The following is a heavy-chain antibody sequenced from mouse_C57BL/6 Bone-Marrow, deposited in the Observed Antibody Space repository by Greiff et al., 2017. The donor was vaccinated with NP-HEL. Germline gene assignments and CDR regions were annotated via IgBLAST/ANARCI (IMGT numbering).Heavy chain of an antibody. J-gene: IGHJ4*01. CDR1: GYTFTSYW. D-gene: IGHD1-1*01. Sequence: QVQLQQPGAELVKPGDSVKLSCKASGYTFTSYWMQWVKQRPGQGLEWIGEIDPSDSYNNYTQKFKGKATLTVDTSSSTAYMQLSSLTSEDSAVYYCARDYGSREPYAMDYWGQGTSVTVSS. CDR2: IDPSDSYN. V-gene: IGHV1-50*01. CDR3: ARDYGSREPYAMDY.